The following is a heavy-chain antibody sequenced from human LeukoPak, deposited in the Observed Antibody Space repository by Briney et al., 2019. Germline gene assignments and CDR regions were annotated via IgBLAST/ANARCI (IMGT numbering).Heavy chain of an antibody. V-gene: IGHV4-34*01. CDR3: ARQSGSH. Sequence: SETLSLTCAVYGGSFSGYYWSWIRQPPGKGLEWIGEINHSGSTNYNPPLKSRVTISVDTSKNQFSLKLSSVTAADTAVYYCARQSGSHWGQGTLVTVSS. D-gene: IGHD1-26*01. CDR2: INHSGST. CDR1: GGSFSGYY. J-gene: IGHJ4*02.